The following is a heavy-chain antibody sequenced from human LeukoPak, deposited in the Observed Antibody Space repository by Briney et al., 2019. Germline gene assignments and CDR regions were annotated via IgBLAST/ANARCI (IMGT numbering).Heavy chain of an antibody. V-gene: IGHV1-2*02. CDR2: INPNSGGT. D-gene: IGHD6-19*01. CDR3: ARFEAGRGIAVAGTGFDY. CDR1: GYTFTGYY. Sequence: ASVKVSCKASGYTFTGYYMHWVRQAPGQGLEWMGWINPNSGGTNYAQKFQGRVTITRDTSASTAYMELSSLRSEDTAVYYCARFEAGRGIAVAGTGFDYWGQGTLVTVSS. J-gene: IGHJ4*02.